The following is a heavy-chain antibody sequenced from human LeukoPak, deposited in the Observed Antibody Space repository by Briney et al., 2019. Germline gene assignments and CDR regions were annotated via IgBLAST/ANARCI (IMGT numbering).Heavy chain of an antibody. Sequence: PSETLSLTCTVSGASISSYYWSWIRQPPGKGLEWIGYIFYSGSTNYNPALKSRVTMSVDRSKNQFSLKLSSLTAADTAVYYCARGNRSSGLYYWGQGTLVTVSS. CDR2: IFYSGST. CDR1: GASISSYY. D-gene: IGHD3-10*01. V-gene: IGHV4-59*01. J-gene: IGHJ4*02. CDR3: ARGNRSSGLYY.